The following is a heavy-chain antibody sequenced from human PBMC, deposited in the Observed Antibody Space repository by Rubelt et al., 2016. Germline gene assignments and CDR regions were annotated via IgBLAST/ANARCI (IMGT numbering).Heavy chain of an antibody. D-gene: IGHD1-26*01. Sequence: QVQLVESGGGVVQPGRSLRLSCAVSGFTFRNYAMHWVRQAQGKGLEGVAVISNDGSNKNYADSVKGRFTISRDNSKNTLYLEMNSLRGEDTAVYYCARGVVEATGLDYWGQGTLVTVSS. V-gene: IGHV3-30*04. CDR2: ISNDGSNK. CDR1: GFTFRNYA. J-gene: IGHJ4*02. CDR3: ARGVVEATGLDY.